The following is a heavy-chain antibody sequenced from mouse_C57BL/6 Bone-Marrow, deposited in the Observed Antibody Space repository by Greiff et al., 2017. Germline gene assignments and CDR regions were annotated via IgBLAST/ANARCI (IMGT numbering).Heavy chain of an antibody. V-gene: IGHV1-59*01. Sequence: QVQLQQPGAELVRPGPSVKLSCKASGYTFTSSWLHWVKQRPGQGLEWIGVIDPSDSYTNYNQKFKGKATLTVDTSSSPAYMQRSNLTSEDSAVYDCARYPHTFFDNWGQGTTLTVSS. J-gene: IGHJ2*01. CDR3: ARYPHTFFDN. CDR1: GYTFTSSW. CDR2: IDPSDSYT. D-gene: IGHD6-1*01.